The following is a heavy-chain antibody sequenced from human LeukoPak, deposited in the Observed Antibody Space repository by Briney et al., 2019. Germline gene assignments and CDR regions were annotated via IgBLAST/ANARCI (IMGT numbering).Heavy chain of an antibody. J-gene: IGHJ4*02. CDR2: ISYDVSNQ. CDR1: GFXFSSYD. Sequence: GGSLRLSCAASGFXFSSYDIHWVRQAPGKGLEWVALISYDVSNQYYADSVKGRFTISRDNSKNTLYLQMNSLRVEDTAVYYCAKAGRRGKSGYGDFDYWGQGTLVTVSS. D-gene: IGHD5-12*01. V-gene: IGHV3-30*18. CDR3: AKAGRRGKSGYGDFDY.